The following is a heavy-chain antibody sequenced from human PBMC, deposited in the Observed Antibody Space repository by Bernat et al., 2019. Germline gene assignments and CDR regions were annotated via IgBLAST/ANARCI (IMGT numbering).Heavy chain of an antibody. CDR3: ARPGGGMVAIPYYYYYGMDV. CDR1: GFTFSDYY. J-gene: IGHJ6*02. Sequence: QVQLVESGGGLVKPGGSLRLSCAASGFTFSDYYMSWIRQAPGKGLEWVSYISSSSSYTNYADSVKGRFTISRDNAKNSLYLQMNSLRAEDTAVYYCARPGGGMVAIPYYYYYGMDVWGQGTTVTVSS. D-gene: IGHD2-8*02. CDR2: ISSSSSYT. V-gene: IGHV3-11*05.